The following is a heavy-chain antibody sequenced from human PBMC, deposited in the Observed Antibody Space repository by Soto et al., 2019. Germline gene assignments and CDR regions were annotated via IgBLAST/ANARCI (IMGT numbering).Heavy chain of an antibody. CDR1: GFTFSTYS. D-gene: IGHD2-21*01. CDR2: ISSSSSVI. J-gene: IGHJ3*02. CDR3: ARYLIIPRAFDI. Sequence: GGSLRLSCAVSGFTFSTYSMTWVRQAPGKGLEWVSYISSSSSVIYYADSVKGRITVSRDNAKNSLYLQMHSLRAEDTAVYYCARYLIIPRAFDIWGQGTTVTVSS. V-gene: IGHV3-48*04.